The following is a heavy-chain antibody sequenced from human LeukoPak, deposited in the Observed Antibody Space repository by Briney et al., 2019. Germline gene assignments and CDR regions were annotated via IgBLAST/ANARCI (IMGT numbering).Heavy chain of an antibody. CDR1: GFTFSDYY. CDR2: ISSGGSTI. V-gene: IGHV3-11*01. Sequence: GGSLRLSCAASGFTFSDYYMSWIRQAPGKGLEWVSYISSGGSTIYYADSVKGRFTISRDNAKNSLYLQMNSLRAEDTAVYYCARDSGYDYYYYGMDVWGQGTTVTVSS. CDR3: ARDSGYDYYYYGMDV. J-gene: IGHJ6*02. D-gene: IGHD5-12*01.